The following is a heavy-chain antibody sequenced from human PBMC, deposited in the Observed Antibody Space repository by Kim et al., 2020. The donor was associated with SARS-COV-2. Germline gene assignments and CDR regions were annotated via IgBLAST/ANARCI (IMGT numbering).Heavy chain of an antibody. CDR1: GDSVSSNRAA. J-gene: IGHJ6*02. CDR2: TYYRSKWYN. V-gene: IGHV6-1*01. D-gene: IGHD6-19*01. Sequence: SQTLSLTCAISGDSVSSNRAAWHWIRQSPSRGLEWLGRTYYRSKWYNDYAVSVKSRITINPDTSKNQFSLQLNSVTPGDTAVYYCARKEVADGMDVWGQGTAVTVSS. CDR3: ARKEVADGMDV.